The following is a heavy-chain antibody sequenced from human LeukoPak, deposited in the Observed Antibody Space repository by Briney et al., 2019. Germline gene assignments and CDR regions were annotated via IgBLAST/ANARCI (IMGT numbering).Heavy chain of an antibody. V-gene: IGHV4-59*01. Sequence: SETLSLTCTVSGVSISSNYWSWIRQPPGKGLEWIGYIYYSGSTNYNPSLKSRVTISVDTSKNQFSLKLTSVTAADTAVYYCAREEIRSWFDPWGQGTLVTVSS. J-gene: IGHJ5*02. CDR2: IYYSGST. CDR1: GVSISSNY. CDR3: AREEIRSWFDP. D-gene: IGHD5-24*01.